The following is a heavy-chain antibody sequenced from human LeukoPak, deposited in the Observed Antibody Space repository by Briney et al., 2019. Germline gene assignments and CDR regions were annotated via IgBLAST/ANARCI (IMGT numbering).Heavy chain of an antibody. CDR2: ISGSGGST. D-gene: IGHD2-15*01. CDR1: GFTFSSYA. CDR3: AKDTLHCSGGSCYSWTLDY. Sequence: GGSLRLSCAASGFTFSSYAMSWVRQAPGKGLEWVSAISGSGGSTYYADSVKGRFTISRDNSKNTLYLQMNSLRAEDTAVYYCAKDTLHCSGGSCYSWTLDYWGQGTLVTVSS. J-gene: IGHJ4*02. V-gene: IGHV3-23*01.